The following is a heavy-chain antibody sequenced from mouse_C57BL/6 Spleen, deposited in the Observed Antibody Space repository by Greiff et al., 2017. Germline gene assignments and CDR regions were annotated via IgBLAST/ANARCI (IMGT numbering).Heavy chain of an antibody. V-gene: IGHV3-6*01. CDR3: ARGDGGYFDY. Sequence: EVKVEESGPGLVKPSQSLSLTCSVTGYSITSGYYWNWIRQFPGNKLEWMGYISYDGSNNYNPSLKNRSSITRDTSKNQFFLTLNSVTTEDTATYDCARGDGGYFDYWGQGTTLTVSS. CDR1: GYSITSGYY. CDR2: ISYDGSN. J-gene: IGHJ2*01.